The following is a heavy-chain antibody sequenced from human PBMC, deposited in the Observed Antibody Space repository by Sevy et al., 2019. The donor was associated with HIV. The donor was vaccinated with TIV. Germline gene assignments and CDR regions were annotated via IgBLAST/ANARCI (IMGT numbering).Heavy chain of an antibody. D-gene: IGHD5-18*01. J-gene: IGHJ4*02. V-gene: IGHV3-21*01. CDR3: ASFSLDTAMVYFDY. Sequence: GGSLRLSCAASGFTFSSYSMNWVRQAPGKGLEWVSSISSSSSYIYYADSVKGRFTISRDNAKNSQYLQMNSLRAEDTAVYYCASFSLDTAMVYFDYWGQGTLVTVSS. CDR2: ISSSSSYI. CDR1: GFTFSSYS.